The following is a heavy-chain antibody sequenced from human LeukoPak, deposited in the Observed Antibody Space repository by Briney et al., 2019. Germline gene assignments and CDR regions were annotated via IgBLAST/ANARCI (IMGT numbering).Heavy chain of an antibody. V-gene: IGHV4-4*08. CDR2: IYTSGST. Sequence: TTSETLSLTCTVSGGSISSYYWSWIRQPPGKGLEWIGYIYTSGSTNYNPSLKSRVTMSVDTSKNQFSLKLSSVTAADTAVYYCAGEQWLVQGEYFQHWGQGTLVTVSS. D-gene: IGHD6-19*01. J-gene: IGHJ1*01. CDR1: GGSISSYY. CDR3: AGEQWLVQGEYFQH.